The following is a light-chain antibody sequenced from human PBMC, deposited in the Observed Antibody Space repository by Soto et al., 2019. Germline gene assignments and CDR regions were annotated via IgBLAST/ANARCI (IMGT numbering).Light chain of an antibody. J-gene: IGLJ1*01. V-gene: IGLV2-8*01. CDR1: SSDVGGYNF. CDR2: EVS. CDR3: SSYAGSNNPYV. Sequence: QSALTQPPSASGSPGQSVTISCTGTSSDVGGYNFVSWYQQHPGKAPKLMIYEVSKRPSGVPDRFSGSKSDNTASLTVSGLRAEDEADYYCSSYAGSNNPYVFGTGTKLTVL.